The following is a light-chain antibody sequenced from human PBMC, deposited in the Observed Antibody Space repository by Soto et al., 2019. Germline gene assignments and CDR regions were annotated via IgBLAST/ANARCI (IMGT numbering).Light chain of an antibody. J-gene: IGKJ1*01. CDR3: MQALQTPWT. V-gene: IGKV2-28*01. Sequence: DIMMTQSPLSLPVTPGEPASISCRSSQSLLHSNGYNYLDWYLQKPGQSPQLLIYLGSNRASGVTDRFSGSGSGTDFTLKISRVEAEDVGVYYCMQALQTPWTFGQGTKVEIK. CDR1: QSLLHSNGYNY. CDR2: LGS.